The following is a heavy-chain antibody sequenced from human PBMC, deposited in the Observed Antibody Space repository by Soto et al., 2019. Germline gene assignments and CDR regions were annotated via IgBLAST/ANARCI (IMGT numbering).Heavy chain of an antibody. CDR1: GFTFSSYW. CDR3: AREQGQWLRAWFDP. V-gene: IGHV3-7*04. J-gene: IGHJ5*02. CDR2: IKQDGSEK. Sequence: EVQLVESGGGLVQPGGSLRLSCAASGFTFSSYWMSWVRQAPGKGLEWVANIKQDGSEKYYVDSVKGRFTSARDNAKNALYLQMNSLRAEDTAVYYCAREQGQWLRAWFDPWGQGTLVTVSS. D-gene: IGHD6-19*01.